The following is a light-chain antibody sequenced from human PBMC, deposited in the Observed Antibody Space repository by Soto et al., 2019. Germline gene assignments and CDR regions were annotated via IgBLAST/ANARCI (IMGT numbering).Light chain of an antibody. CDR1: SGSVSSSSY. CDR3: VLYLGSGIYV. CDR2: STN. J-gene: IGLJ1*01. Sequence: QAVVTQEPSFSVSPGGTVTLTCGLNSGSVSSSSYPSWYQQTPGQTPRTPIYSTNNRSSGGPERFSGSILASKAALTITGAQADYECDYYCVLYLGSGIYVFGTGTKLTVL. V-gene: IGLV8-61*01.